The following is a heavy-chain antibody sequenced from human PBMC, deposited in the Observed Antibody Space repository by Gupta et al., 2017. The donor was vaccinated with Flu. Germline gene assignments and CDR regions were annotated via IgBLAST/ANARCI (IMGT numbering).Heavy chain of an antibody. D-gene: IGHD3-10*01. V-gene: IGHV4-59*01. CDR3: ARDRSRDGFEFYFGD. J-gene: IGHJ4*02. CDR1: GVSITNYY. CDR2: FYYSGST. Sequence: VQLQESGPGLVKPSETLSLTCTVSGVSITNYYWSWIRQSQGEGLEWIGYFYYSGSTNYNPSLKSRVTISVDTSKNQFSLKLESATPADTAVYYCARDRSRDGFEFYFGDGGQGAMVTVSS.